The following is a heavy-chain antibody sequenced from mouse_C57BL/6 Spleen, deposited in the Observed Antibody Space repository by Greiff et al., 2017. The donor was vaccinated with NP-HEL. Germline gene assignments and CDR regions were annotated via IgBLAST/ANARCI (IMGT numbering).Heavy chain of an antibody. CDR2: IDPSDSYT. CDR1: GYTFTSYW. Sequence: QVQLQQPGAELVKPGASVKLSCKASGYTFTSYWMQWVKQRPGQGLEWIGEIDPSDSYTNYNQKFKGKATLTVDTSSSTAYMQLSSLTSEDSAVYYCARRRNWSYYAMDYWGQGTSVTVSS. CDR3: ARRRNWSYYAMDY. V-gene: IGHV1-50*01. J-gene: IGHJ4*01. D-gene: IGHD4-1*01.